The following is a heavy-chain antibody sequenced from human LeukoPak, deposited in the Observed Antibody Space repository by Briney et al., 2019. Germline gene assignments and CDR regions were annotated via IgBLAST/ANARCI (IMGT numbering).Heavy chain of an antibody. D-gene: IGHD3-22*01. Sequence: GGSLRLSCAASGFTFSSYGMHWVRQAPGKGLEWVAVISYDGSNKYYADSVKGRFTISRDNSKNTLYLQMNSLRAEDTAVYYCAKDGRVAMVTSYYDSSDYYYFDYWGQGTLVTVSS. CDR2: ISYDGSNK. CDR1: GFTFSSYG. V-gene: IGHV3-30*18. J-gene: IGHJ4*02. CDR3: AKDGRVAMVTSYYDSSDYYYFDY.